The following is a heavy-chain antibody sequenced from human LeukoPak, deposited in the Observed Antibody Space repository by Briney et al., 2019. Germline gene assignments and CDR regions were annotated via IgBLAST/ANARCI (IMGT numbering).Heavy chain of an antibody. J-gene: IGHJ4*02. CDR2: ISSSSSYI. D-gene: IGHD3-9*01. V-gene: IGHV3-21*01. CDR1: GFTFSSYS. CDR3: ARDGGRYDILTGYYD. Sequence: GGSLRLSCAASGFTFSSYSMNWVRQAPGKGLEWVSSISSSSSYIYYADSVKGRFTISRDNAKNSLYLQMNSLRAEDTAVYYCARDGGRYDILTGYYDWGQGTLVTVSS.